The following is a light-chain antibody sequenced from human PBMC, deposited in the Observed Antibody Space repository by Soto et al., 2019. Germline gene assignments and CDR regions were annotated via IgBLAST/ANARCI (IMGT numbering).Light chain of an antibody. J-gene: IGKJ1*01. CDR3: QQYIDSPRT. CDR2: GVS. V-gene: IGKV3-20*01. CDR1: QTVNRNY. Sequence: ILTQSPGTLALSPGDGATLSCRASQTVNRNYLAWYHQRPGQPPRLLIYGVSNRASGVPDRFSGDGSGTEFTLTIGRLDPDDFGVYYCQQYIDSPRTFGQGTRVEVK.